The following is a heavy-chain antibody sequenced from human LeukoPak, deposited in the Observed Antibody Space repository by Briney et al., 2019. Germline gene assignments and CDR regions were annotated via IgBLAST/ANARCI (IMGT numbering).Heavy chain of an antibody. CDR3: ARDGSGSYDSYFDY. D-gene: IGHD3-10*01. CDR1: GFTFSSYG. V-gene: IGHV3-33*01. Sequence: GGPLRLSCAASGFTFSSYGMHWVRQAPGKGLEWVAVIWYDGSNKYYADSVKGRFTISRDNSKNTLYLQMNSLRAEDTAVYYCARDGSGSYDSYFDYWGQGTLVTVSS. CDR2: IWYDGSNK. J-gene: IGHJ4*02.